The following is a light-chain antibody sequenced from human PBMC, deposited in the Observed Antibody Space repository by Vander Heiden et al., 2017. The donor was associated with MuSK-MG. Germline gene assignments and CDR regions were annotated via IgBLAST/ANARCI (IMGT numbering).Light chain of an antibody. J-gene: IGKJ4*01. CDR1: QDISNY. CDR3: QQDDNLPIT. Sequence: DIQMTQSPSSLSASVGDRVTITCQASQDISNYLNWYQQKPGKAPKLLIYDASNLETGVPSRFSGRGSATDFTFTISILQPEDVATSYCQQDDNLPITFGGGTKVEIK. V-gene: IGKV1-33*01. CDR2: DAS.